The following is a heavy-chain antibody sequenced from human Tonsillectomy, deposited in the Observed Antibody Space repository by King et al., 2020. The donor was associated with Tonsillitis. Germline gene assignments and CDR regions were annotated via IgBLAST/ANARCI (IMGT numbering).Heavy chain of an antibody. V-gene: IGHV3-15*01. CDR2: IKSKTDGWTT. Sequence: VQLVESGGGLVKPGESLRLSCAASGFTFSSAWMSWVRQAPGKGLEWVGRIKSKTDGWTTDYAAPVKGRFTISRDDSKNTLYLQMNSLKTEDTAVYYCTTEGGFCSGGSCYSVLGAFDIWGQGTMVTVSS. CDR3: TTEGGFCSGGSCYSVLGAFDI. J-gene: IGHJ3*02. CDR1: GFTFSSAW. D-gene: IGHD2-15*01.